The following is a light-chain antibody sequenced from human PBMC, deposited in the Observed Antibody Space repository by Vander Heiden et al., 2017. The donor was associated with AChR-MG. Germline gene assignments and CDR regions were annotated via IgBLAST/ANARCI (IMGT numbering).Light chain of an antibody. Sequence: QSALTQPRSVSGSPGQSVTISCTGASSDVGGYNYVSWYQHHPGKAPKLMIYDVAQRPSGVPDRFSGSKSGNTASLTISGLQAEDEADYYCCSYAASNPYVFGSGTTVTVL. J-gene: IGLJ1*01. CDR3: CSYAASNPYV. CDR1: SSDVGGYNY. CDR2: DVA. V-gene: IGLV2-11*01.